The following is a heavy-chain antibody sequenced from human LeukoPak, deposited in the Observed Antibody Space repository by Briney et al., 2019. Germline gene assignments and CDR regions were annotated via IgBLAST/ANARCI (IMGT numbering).Heavy chain of an antibody. J-gene: IGHJ4*02. CDR3: AREGHDSSGYYYFDY. Sequence: GGSLRLSCAASGFTFSDYYMSWIRQAPGKGLEWVSYISSSGSTISYADSVKGRFTISRDNAKNSLYLQMNSLRAEDTAVYYCAREGHDSSGYYYFDYWGQGTLVTVSS. CDR2: ISSSGSTI. V-gene: IGHV3-11*01. D-gene: IGHD3-22*01. CDR1: GFTFSDYY.